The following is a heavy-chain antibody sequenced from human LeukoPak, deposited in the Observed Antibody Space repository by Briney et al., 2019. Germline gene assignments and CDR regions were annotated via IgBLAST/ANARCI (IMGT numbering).Heavy chain of an antibody. J-gene: IGHJ3*02. D-gene: IGHD3-10*01. CDR3: AIHLRITRGERTGAFDI. CDR2: ISGSGGST. CDR1: GFTLSSYA. Sequence: PGGSLRLSCAVAGFTLSSYAMNWVRQAPGKGLEWVSAISGSGGSTYYADSVKGRFTISRDNSKNTLYLQMNSLRAEDTAVYYCAIHLRITRGERTGAFDIWGQGTMVTVSS. V-gene: IGHV3-23*01.